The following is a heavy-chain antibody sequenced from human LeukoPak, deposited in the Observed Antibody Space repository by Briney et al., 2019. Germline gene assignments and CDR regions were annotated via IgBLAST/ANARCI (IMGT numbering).Heavy chain of an antibody. J-gene: IGHJ4*02. V-gene: IGHV3-53*01. CDR3: AASLPNIVVVPATKGPFGY. D-gene: IGHD2-2*01. CDR1: GLTVSSYY. Sequence: GGSLRLSCAASGLTVSSYYMSWVRQAPGKGLEWVSVIYIGGSTYYADSVKGRFTISRDNSKNTLYLQMNSLRAEDTAVYYCAASLPNIVVVPATKGPFGYWGQGALVAVSS. CDR2: IYIGGST.